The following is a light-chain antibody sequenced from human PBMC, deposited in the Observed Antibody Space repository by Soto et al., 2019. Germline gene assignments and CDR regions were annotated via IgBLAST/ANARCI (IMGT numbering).Light chain of an antibody. CDR3: QQYNSYTGT. CDR2: KAS. V-gene: IGKV1-5*03. CDR1: QSISSW. J-gene: IGKJ1*01. Sequence: DIQMTQSPSPLSASVGDRVTITFPASQSISSWLAWYQQKPGKAPKLLIYKASSLESGVPSRFSGSGSGTEFTLTISSLQPDDFATYYCQQYNSYTGTFGQGTKV.